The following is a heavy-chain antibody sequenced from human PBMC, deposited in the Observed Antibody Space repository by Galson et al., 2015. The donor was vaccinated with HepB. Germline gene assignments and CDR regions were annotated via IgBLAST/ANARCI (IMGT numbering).Heavy chain of an antibody. Sequence: SLRLSCAASGFTFSSYDMHWVRQATGKGLEWVSAIGTAGGPYYPGSVKGRFTISRENAKNSLYLQMNSLRAGDTAVYYCARGGFYYGSGSYSLVGAFDIWGQGTMVTVSS. V-gene: IGHV3-13*05. CDR3: ARGGFYYGSGSYSLVGAFDI. D-gene: IGHD3-10*01. J-gene: IGHJ3*02. CDR2: IGTAGGP. CDR1: GFTFSSYD.